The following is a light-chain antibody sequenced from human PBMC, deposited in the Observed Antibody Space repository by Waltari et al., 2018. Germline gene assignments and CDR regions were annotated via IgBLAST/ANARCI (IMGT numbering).Light chain of an antibody. CDR3: QQANSFPWT. CDR2: AAS. V-gene: IGKV1-12*01. CDR1: QGISSW. Sequence: IQMTQSPSSVSASVGDICTITCRASQGISSWFAWYQQKPGKAPRLLIYAASALQSGVPSRFSGSGSELHFTLTINNLQPEDFATYYCQQANSFPWTFGQGTKVEIK. J-gene: IGKJ1*01.